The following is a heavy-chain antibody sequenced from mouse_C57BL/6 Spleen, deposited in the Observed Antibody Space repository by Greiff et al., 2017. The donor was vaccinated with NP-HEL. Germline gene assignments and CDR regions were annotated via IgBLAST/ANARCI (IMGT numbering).Heavy chain of an antibody. CDR2: INPNNGGT. D-gene: IGHD1-1*01. Sequence: VQLKQSGPELVKPGASVKIPCKASGYTFTDYNMDWVKQSHGKSLEWIGDINPNNGGTIYNQKFKGKATLTVDKSSSTAYMELRSLTSEDTAVYYCARWSTTVVDAMDYWGQGTSVTVSS. J-gene: IGHJ4*01. CDR3: ARWSTTVVDAMDY. CDR1: GYTFTDYN. V-gene: IGHV1-18*01.